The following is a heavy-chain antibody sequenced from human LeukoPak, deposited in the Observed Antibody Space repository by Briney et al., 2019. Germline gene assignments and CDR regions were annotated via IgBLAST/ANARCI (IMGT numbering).Heavy chain of an antibody. V-gene: IGHV1-69*02. J-gene: IGHJ4*02. CDR1: GGTFSSYT. Sequence: GSSVKVSCKASGGTFSSYTISWVRQAPGQGLEWMGRIIPILGIANYAQKFQGRVTITADKSTSTAYMALSSLRSEDTAVYYCARGGDLKGELDYWGQGTLVTVSS. CDR2: IIPILGIA. D-gene: IGHD3-16*01. CDR3: ARGGDLKGELDY.